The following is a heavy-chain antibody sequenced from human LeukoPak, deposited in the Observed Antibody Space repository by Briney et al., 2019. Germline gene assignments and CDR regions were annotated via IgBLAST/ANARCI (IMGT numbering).Heavy chain of an antibody. V-gene: IGHV3-9*01. D-gene: IGHD4-17*01. J-gene: IGHJ4*02. CDR1: GFTFDDDA. Sequence: GGSLRLSCAASGFTFDDDAMHWVRQAPGKGLEWVSGISWNSGSIGYADSVKGRFTISRDNAKNSLYLQMNSLRAEDTALYYCAKEENYGGNPFDYWGQGTLVTVSS. CDR2: ISWNSGSI. CDR3: AKEENYGGNPFDY.